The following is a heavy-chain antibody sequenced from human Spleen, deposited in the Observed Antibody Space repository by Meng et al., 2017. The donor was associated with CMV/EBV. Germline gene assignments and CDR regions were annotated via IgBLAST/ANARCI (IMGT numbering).Heavy chain of an antibody. D-gene: IGHD3-3*01. Sequence: GGSLRLSXAASGFTFSNAWMSWVRQAPGKGLXWVGRIKSKTDGGTTDYAAPVKGRFTISRDDSKNTLYLQMNSLKTEDTAEYYCTTNSITIFGVVIKGVDYWGQGTLVTVSS. CDR1: GFTFSNAW. J-gene: IGHJ4*02. CDR2: IKSKTDGGTT. CDR3: TTNSITIFGVVIKGVDY. V-gene: IGHV3-15*01.